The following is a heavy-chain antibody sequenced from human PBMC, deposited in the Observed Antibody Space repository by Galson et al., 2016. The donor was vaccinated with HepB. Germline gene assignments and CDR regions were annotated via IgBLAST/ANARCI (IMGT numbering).Heavy chain of an antibody. J-gene: IGHJ6*02. V-gene: IGHV3-30*04. D-gene: IGHD3-16*02. CDR2: ISFDGTEK. Sequence: SLRLSCADSGFTFSDNAMHWVRQAPGEGLEWVALISFDGTEKYYADSVRGRFTISRDNSKNTLYLQMKSLRADDTAVYYCARARGDYVWGSSRLVTAYYYGVDVWRQGTTVTVSS. CDR1: GFTFSDNA. CDR3: ARARGDYVWGSSRLVTAYYYGVDV.